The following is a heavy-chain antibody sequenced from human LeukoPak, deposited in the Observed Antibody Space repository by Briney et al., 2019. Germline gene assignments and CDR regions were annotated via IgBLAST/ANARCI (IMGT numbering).Heavy chain of an antibody. CDR2: IYYSGST. V-gene: IGHV4-39*02. D-gene: IGHD6-13*01. Sequence: SETLSLTCTVSGGPISSSSYYWGWIRQPPGKGLEWIGSIYYSGSTYYNPSLKSRVTISVDTSKNQFSLKLSSVTAADTAVYYCARDRAAAGIPYYMDVWGKGTTVTVSS. CDR1: GGPISSSSYY. CDR3: ARDRAAAGIPYYMDV. J-gene: IGHJ6*03.